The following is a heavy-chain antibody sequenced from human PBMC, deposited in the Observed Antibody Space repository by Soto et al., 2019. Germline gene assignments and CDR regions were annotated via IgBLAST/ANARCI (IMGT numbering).Heavy chain of an antibody. D-gene: IGHD4-17*01. CDR1: GGSFSGYY. V-gene: IGHV4-34*01. CDR2: INHSGST. Sequence: PSATLSLTCAVYGGSFSGYYWSWIRQPPGKGLEWIGEINHSGSTNYNPSLKSRVTISVDTSKNQFSLKLSSVTAADTAVYYCARLDDYGDYVDYWGQGTLVTVSS. CDR3: ARLDDYGDYVDY. J-gene: IGHJ4*02.